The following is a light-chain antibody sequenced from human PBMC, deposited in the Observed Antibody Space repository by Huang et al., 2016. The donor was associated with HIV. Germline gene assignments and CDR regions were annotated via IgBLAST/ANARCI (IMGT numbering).Light chain of an antibody. CDR3: QQSYSTQYT. Sequence: DIQMTQSPSSLSASVGDRVSITCRASQDISRSLAWYQQKPGEAPRLLLFAASRLRSGVPSRFSGSGSGKGYTLTISRLQPEDFATYYCQQSYSTQYTFGQGTRLEIK. J-gene: IGKJ2*01. CDR1: QDISRS. CDR2: AAS. V-gene: IGKV1-NL1*01.